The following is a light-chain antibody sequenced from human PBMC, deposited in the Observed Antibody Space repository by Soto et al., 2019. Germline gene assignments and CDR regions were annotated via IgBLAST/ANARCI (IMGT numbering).Light chain of an antibody. Sequence: DIQMTQSPSSLSASVGDRVTITCRASQSINTYLNWYQQKPGKAPDLLIFDAFTLKSGVPSRFCGSGSGTEFTLTINSLQPEDFATYYCQQSYSYPTFGGGTKVEI. J-gene: IGKJ4*01. V-gene: IGKV1-39*01. CDR3: QQSYSYPT. CDR1: QSINTY. CDR2: DAF.